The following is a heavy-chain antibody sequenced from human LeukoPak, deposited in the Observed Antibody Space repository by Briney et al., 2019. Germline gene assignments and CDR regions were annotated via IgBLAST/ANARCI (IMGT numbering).Heavy chain of an antibody. V-gene: IGHV3-7*01. CDR1: GFTFSNYA. J-gene: IGHJ4*02. CDR2: IKEDRSEK. D-gene: IGHD3-22*01. CDR3: ARDSSGYQ. Sequence: GGSLRLSCVASGFTFSNYAMSWVRQAPGKGLEWVANIKEDRSEKYYEDSVKGRFTISRDNAKNSLYLQMNSLRAEDTAVYYCARDSSGYQWGQGTLVTVSS.